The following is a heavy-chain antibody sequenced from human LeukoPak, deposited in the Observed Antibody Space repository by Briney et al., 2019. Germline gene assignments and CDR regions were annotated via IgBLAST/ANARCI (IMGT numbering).Heavy chain of an antibody. D-gene: IGHD4-17*01. CDR3: ARDLLPRGGKIGGDYYGDYEPVTVNYYYYGMDV. CDR1: GGSISSSSYY. CDR2: IYYSGST. V-gene: IGHV4-39*07. Sequence: SETLSLTCTVSGGSISSSSYYWGWIRQPPGKGLEWIGSIYYSGSTYYNPSLKSRVTISVDTSKNQFSLKLSSVTAADTAVYYCARDLLPRGGKIGGDYYGDYEPVTVNYYYYGMDVWGQGTTVTVSS. J-gene: IGHJ6*02.